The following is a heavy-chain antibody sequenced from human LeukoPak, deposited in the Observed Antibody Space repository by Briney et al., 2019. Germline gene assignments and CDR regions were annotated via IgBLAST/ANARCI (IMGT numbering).Heavy chain of an antibody. CDR2: IIHSGST. J-gene: IGHJ6*04. D-gene: IGHD2-2*01. CDR3: ARRYCSSTSCRAPYSYYYGMDV. Sequence: PPETLSLTCAVYGGSFRGYHWCGIRQPPREGREGRGEIIHSGSTNYNPALKSRLTISVATSKNPFSLTMSSVTAADTAVYYCARRYCSSTSCRAPYSYYYGMDVSGKGTTVTVYS. V-gene: IGHV4-34*12. CDR1: GGSFRGYH.